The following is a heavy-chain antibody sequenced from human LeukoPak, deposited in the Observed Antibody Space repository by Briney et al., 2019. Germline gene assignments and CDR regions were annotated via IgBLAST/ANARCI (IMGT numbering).Heavy chain of an antibody. J-gene: IGHJ4*02. D-gene: IGHD6-13*01. CDR3: GRDYTSSWTPLFNY. CDR2: LWSDGIKT. V-gene: IGHV3-33*08. CDR1: GLTVTNAW. Sequence: PGGSLRLACAASGLTVTNAWMNWVRQAPGRGLEWVAALWSDGIKTSYADSVRGRFTISRDNSRNTLFLQMDSLRAEDTAVYYCGRDYTSSWTPLFNYWGQGTLVTVSS.